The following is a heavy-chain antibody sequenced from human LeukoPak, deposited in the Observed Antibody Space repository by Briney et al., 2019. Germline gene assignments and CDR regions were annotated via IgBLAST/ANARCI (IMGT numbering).Heavy chain of an antibody. CDR3: ARENYVWGTFDY. V-gene: IGHV1-18*01. CDR2: IGAYNGNT. CDR1: GYTFTSYG. D-gene: IGHD3-16*01. Sequence: TSAKVSCKASGYTFTSYGISWVRQAPGQGLEWMGWIGAYNGNTNYAQKLQGRVTMTTDTSTSTAYMELRSLRSDDTAVYYCARENYVWGTFDYWGQGTLVTVSS. J-gene: IGHJ4*02.